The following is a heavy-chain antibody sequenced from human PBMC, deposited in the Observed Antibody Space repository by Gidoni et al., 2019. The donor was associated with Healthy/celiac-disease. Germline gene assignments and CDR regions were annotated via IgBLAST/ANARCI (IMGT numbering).Heavy chain of an antibody. J-gene: IGHJ4*02. V-gene: IGHV3-23*01. Sequence: EVQLLESGGGLVQPGGSLRIPCADSGCTCSGEAMRWVRQAPGQGLEWVSAISGSGGSTYYADSVKGRFTISRDNSKNTLYLQMNSLRAEDTAVYYCAKDRRLGMGVLRIVGATILDYWGQGTLVTVSS. CDR1: GCTCSGEA. CDR3: AKDRRLGMGVLRIVGATILDY. D-gene: IGHD1-26*01. CDR2: ISGSGGST.